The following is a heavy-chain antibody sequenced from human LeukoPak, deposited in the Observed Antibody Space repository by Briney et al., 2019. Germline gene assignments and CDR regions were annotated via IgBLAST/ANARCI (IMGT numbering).Heavy chain of an antibody. Sequence: ASVKVSRKASGYTFTSYYMHWVRQAPGQGLEWMGIINPSGGSTSYAQKFQGRVTMTRDTSTSTVYMELSSLRSEDTAVYYCARDIGYSYGPAYYYYGMDVWGQGTTVTVSS. V-gene: IGHV1-46*01. J-gene: IGHJ6*02. CDR1: GYTFTSYY. D-gene: IGHD5-18*01. CDR2: INPSGGST. CDR3: ARDIGYSYGPAYYYYGMDV.